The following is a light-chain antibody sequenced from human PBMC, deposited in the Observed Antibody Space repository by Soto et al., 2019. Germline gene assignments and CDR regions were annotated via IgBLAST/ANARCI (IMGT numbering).Light chain of an antibody. J-gene: IGLJ2*01. Sequence: QSVLTQPPSASGSPGQSVTISCTGTSSDVGGYNYVSWYQPHPGKAPKLMIYDVSKRPSGVSNRFSGSKSGNTASLTISGLQAEDEADYYCSSYTSNTTGVVFGGGTKVTVL. CDR2: DVS. CDR3: SSYTSNTTGVV. CDR1: SSDVGGYNY. V-gene: IGLV2-14*01.